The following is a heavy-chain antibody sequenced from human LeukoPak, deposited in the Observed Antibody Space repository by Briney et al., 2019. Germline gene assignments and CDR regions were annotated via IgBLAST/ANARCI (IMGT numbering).Heavy chain of an antibody. CDR1: GFTFSSYA. J-gene: IGHJ4*02. Sequence: PGGSLRLSCAASGFTFSSYAMSWVRQAPGKGLEWVSDINGSGGTTYYADSVKGRFTISRDNSKNTLYLQINSLRAGDAAVYYCAKETFYYDGSGYYWKYFDYWGQGILVTVSS. V-gene: IGHV3-23*01. CDR3: AKETFYYDGSGYYWKYFDY. CDR2: INGSGGTT. D-gene: IGHD3-22*01.